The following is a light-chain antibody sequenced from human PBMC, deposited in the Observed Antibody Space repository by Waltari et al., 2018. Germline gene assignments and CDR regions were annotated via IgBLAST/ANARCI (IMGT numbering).Light chain of an antibody. CDR3: SSHTSSRTRV. Sequence: QSALTQPASVSGSPGQSITISCTGTSSDVGAYDYVPWYHQHPGKVPKLMIYDVTYRPSGISTRFSGSKPGITAFLTISGLQAEDEADYYCSSHTSSRTRVFGGGTELTVL. V-gene: IGLV2-14*03. J-gene: IGLJ3*02. CDR2: DVT. CDR1: SSDVGAYDY.